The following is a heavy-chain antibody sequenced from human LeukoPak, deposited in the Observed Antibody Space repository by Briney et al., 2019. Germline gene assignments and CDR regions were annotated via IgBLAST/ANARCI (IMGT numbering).Heavy chain of an antibody. CDR1: GGSISSYY. Sequence: SETLSLTCTVSGGSISSYYWSWIRQPPGKGLEWIGYIYYSGSTNYNPSLKSRVTISVDTSKNQFSLKLSSVTAADTAVYYCARAGPSRSTVTTTVDWYFDLWGRGTLVTVSS. CDR2: IYYSGST. V-gene: IGHV4-59*01. J-gene: IGHJ2*01. CDR3: ARAGPSRSTVTTTVDWYFDL. D-gene: IGHD4-17*01.